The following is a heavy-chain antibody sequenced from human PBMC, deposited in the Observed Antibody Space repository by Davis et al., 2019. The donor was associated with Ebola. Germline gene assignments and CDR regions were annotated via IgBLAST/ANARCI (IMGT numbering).Heavy chain of an antibody. V-gene: IGHV1-3*01. J-gene: IGHJ4*02. CDR3: AGSSTWYHSAEY. D-gene: IGHD6-13*01. CDR1: AYTFTSYA. Sequence: ASVQVSCKASAYTFTSYAIHWVRQAPGQRLEWMGWINAGNGNTKYSQKFQGRVTITRDTSASTAYMELSSLRSEDTAVYYCAGSSTWYHSAEYWGQGTLVTVSS. CDR2: INAGNGNT.